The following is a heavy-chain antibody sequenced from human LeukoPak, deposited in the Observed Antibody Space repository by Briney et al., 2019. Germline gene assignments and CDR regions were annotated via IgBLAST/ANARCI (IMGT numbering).Heavy chain of an antibody. Sequence: GGSLRLSCAASGFTFSRYAMSWVRQAPGQGLEWVLAISGSGDETYYADSVKGRFTISRDNSKNTVYVEMNSLRAEDTAVYYCAKEESVAGPTQFDYWGQGTLVTVSS. J-gene: IGHJ4*02. CDR3: AKEESVAGPTQFDY. D-gene: IGHD6-19*01. CDR2: ISGSGDET. V-gene: IGHV3-23*01. CDR1: GFTFSRYA.